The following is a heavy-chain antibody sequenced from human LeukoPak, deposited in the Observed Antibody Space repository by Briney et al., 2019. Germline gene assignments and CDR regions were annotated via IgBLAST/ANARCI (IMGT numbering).Heavy chain of an antibody. Sequence: GESLKISRKGSGYSSNCYWSGLVRQMPGKGLEWMGIIYPGDSDTRYSPSFQGQVTISADKSISTAYLQWSSLKASDTAMYYCASLQVVRPRLEHFNYWRQGPLVTVSS. CDR3: ASLQVVRPRLEHFNY. D-gene: IGHD1-1*01. CDR1: GYSSNCYW. J-gene: IGHJ4*02. V-gene: IGHV5-51*01. CDR2: IYPGDSDT.